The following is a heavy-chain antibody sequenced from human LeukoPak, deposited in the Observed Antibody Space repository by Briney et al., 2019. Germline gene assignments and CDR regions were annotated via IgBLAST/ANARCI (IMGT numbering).Heavy chain of an antibody. D-gene: IGHD2-15*01. CDR1: GLSICDNS. J-gene: IGHJ6*02. Sequence: GGSLRLSCAASGLSICDNSVHWVRQAPGKGLEWVSLISWDESTTYYSDSVKGRFTVSRDSSKNSLHLQMNSLRTEDTALYYCARGPNRWWVVSRNWGMDVWGQGTTVTVSS. V-gene: IGHV3-43*01. CDR3: ARGPNRWWVVSRNWGMDV. CDR2: ISWDESTT.